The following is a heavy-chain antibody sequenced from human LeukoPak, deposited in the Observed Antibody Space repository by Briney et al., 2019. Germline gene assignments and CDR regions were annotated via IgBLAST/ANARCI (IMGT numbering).Heavy chain of an antibody. CDR1: GGSITTSSYY. D-gene: IGHD1-26*01. J-gene: IGHJ1*01. CDR3: ARGGGRSGSRESYFQH. V-gene: IGHV4-39*07. Sequence: SETLSLTCSVSGGSITTSSYYWGWIRQPPEKGLEWIGSIYYTGGTYYSPSLKSRVTISVDTSKNQFSLKLSSVTAADTAVYYCARGGGRSGSRESYFQHWGQGTLVTVSS. CDR2: IYYTGGT.